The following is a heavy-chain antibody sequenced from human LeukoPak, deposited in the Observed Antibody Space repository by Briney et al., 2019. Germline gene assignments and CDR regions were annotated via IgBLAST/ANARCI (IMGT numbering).Heavy chain of an antibody. CDR3: ARLGYCSSTSCYDMGY. Sequence: ASVKVSCKASGYTFTGYYMHWVRQAPGQGLEWMGRINPNSGGTNYAQKFQGRVTMTRDTSISTAYMELSRLRSDDTAVYYCARLGYCSSTSCYDMGYWGQGTLVTVSS. J-gene: IGHJ4*02. CDR2: INPNSGGT. D-gene: IGHD2-2*01. V-gene: IGHV1-2*06. CDR1: GYTFTGYY.